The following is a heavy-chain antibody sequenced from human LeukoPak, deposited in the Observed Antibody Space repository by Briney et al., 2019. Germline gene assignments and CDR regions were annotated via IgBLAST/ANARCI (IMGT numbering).Heavy chain of an antibody. D-gene: IGHD6-19*01. CDR1: GGSISSGSYC. CDR3: AVIVVAGGAYSDY. V-gene: IGHV4-61*02. Sequence: SETLSLTCTVSGGSISSGSYCWSWIRQHAGKGLEWSGRIYTSGSSNYNPSLKSRVTISVDTSKNQFSLKLSSVTAADTAVCYCAVIVVAGGAYSDYWGQGILVTVSS. CDR2: IYTSGSS. J-gene: IGHJ4*02.